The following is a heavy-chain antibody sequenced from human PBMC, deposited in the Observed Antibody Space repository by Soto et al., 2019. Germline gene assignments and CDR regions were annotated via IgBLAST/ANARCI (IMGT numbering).Heavy chain of an antibody. CDR3: ARSPVATGLDY. J-gene: IGHJ4*02. V-gene: IGHV3-53*04. Sequence: EVQLVESGGGLVQPGGSLRLSCAASGFTVSSNYMSWVRQAPGKGLEWVSVIYSGGSTYYADSVKGRFTISRHNSKNTLYRQMNSRRAEDTAVYYCARSPVATGLDYWGQGTLVTVSS. CDR2: IYSGGST. D-gene: IGHD5-12*01. CDR1: GFTVSSNY.